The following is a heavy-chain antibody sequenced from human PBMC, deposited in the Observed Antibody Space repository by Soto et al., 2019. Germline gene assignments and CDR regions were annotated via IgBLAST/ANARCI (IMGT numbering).Heavy chain of an antibody. CDR1: GFTFSSYA. Sequence: EVQLLESGGGLVQPGGSLRLSCAASGFTFSSYAMSWVRQAPGKGLEWVSAISGSGGSTYYADSVKGRFTISRDNSKNTLYLQMNSLRAEATAVYYCANSDFWIGYYTGIREEAWGQGTLVTVSS. J-gene: IGHJ4*02. V-gene: IGHV3-23*01. CDR2: ISGSGGST. CDR3: ANSDFWIGYYTGIREEA. D-gene: IGHD3-3*01.